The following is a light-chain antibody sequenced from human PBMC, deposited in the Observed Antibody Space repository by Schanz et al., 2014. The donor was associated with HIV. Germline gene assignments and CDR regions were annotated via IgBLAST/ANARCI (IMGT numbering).Light chain of an antibody. V-gene: IGLV2-14*03. CDR3: SSYAGSNSVI. CDR2: DVT. J-gene: IGLJ2*01. Sequence: QSALTQPASVSGSPGQSITISCTGTSSDVGADNSVSWYQQHPGRAPRLLVYDVTYRPSGVSNRFSGSKSGNTASLTVSGLQAEDEADYYCSSYAGSNSVIFGGGTKLTVL. CDR1: SSDVGADNS.